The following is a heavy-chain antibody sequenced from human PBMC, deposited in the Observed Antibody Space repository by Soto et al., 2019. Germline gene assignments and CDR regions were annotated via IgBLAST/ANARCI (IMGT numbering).Heavy chain of an antibody. V-gene: IGHV1-18*04. J-gene: IGHJ6*02. D-gene: IGHD7-27*01. CDR2: ISTYNGNT. Sequence: QVQLLQSGAEVKKPGASVKVSCKASGYRFTTYGITWVRLAPGQGLEWLGGISTYNGNTDYAQNLQDRVTMTTETSTSTAYMEVTSLTSDDTAVYYCARGLGTNSLDVWGQGTTVTVSS. CDR3: ARGLGTNSLDV. CDR1: GYRFTTYG.